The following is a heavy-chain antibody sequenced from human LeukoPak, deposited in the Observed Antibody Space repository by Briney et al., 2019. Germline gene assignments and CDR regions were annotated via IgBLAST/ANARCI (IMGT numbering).Heavy chain of an antibody. CDR3: ARFGITMVRGVIIKNWFDP. Sequence: ASVKVSCKASGYTFTSYGISWVRQAPGQGLEWMGWISAYNGNANYAQKLQGRVTMTTDTSTSTAYMELRSLRSDDTAMYYCARFGITMVRGVIIKNWFDPWGQGTLVTVSS. CDR2: ISAYNGNA. D-gene: IGHD3-10*01. J-gene: IGHJ5*02. CDR1: GYTFTSYG. V-gene: IGHV1-18*01.